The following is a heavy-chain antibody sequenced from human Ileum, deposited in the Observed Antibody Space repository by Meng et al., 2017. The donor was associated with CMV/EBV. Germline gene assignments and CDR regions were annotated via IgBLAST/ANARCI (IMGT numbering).Heavy chain of an antibody. CDR2: INHSGST. CDR1: GSLSGYY. V-gene: IGHV4-34*01. Sequence: GSLSGYYWSWIRQPPGKGLEWIGEINHSGSTNYNPSLKSRVTISVDTSKNQFSLKLSSVTAADTAVYYCARGPSLAYCGGDCYPFDYWGQGTLVTVSS. J-gene: IGHJ4*02. CDR3: ARGPSLAYCGGDCYPFDY. D-gene: IGHD2-21*01.